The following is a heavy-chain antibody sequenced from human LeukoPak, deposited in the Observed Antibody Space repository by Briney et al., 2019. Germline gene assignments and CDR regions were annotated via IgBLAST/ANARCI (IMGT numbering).Heavy chain of an antibody. J-gene: IGHJ4*02. D-gene: IGHD3-10*01. CDR3: SGHYGPGPV. Sequence: EASVKVSCKASGYSFTDHHIHWVRQAPGQGLEWMGWIHPNGRDTQYAQKFQGGMTMTTDTSITTAYMELNRVTSDDTAIYYCSGHYGPGPVWGQGTLVTASS. CDR2: IHPNGRDT. V-gene: IGHV1-2*02. CDR1: GYSFTDHH.